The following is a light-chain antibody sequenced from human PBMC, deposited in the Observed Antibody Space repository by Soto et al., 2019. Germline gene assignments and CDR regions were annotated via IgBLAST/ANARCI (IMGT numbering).Light chain of an antibody. CDR3: QQYGSSPT. CDR2: GAS. CDR1: QSVSRSY. V-gene: IGKV3-20*01. Sequence: EIVLTQSPDTLSLSPGERATLSCRASQSVSRSYFSWYQQKPGQAPRLLMYGASRRATGIPDRFSGSGSGTDSTLTISRLEPEDFAVYYCQQYGSSPTFGGWTKVEIK. J-gene: IGKJ4*01.